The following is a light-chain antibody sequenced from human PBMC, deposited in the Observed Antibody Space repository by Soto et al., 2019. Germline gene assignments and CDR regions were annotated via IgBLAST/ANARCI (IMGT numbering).Light chain of an antibody. CDR1: ATDVGGYNY. Sequence: QSALTQPPSASASPGQSVTIPCTGTATDVGGYNYVSWYHQLPGKAPKLMIYDVSNRPSGVSNRFSGSKSGNTASLTISGLQAEDEADYYCNSYTSSSSYVFGTGTKVTVL. J-gene: IGLJ1*01. CDR3: NSYTSSSSYV. V-gene: IGLV2-14*03. CDR2: DVS.